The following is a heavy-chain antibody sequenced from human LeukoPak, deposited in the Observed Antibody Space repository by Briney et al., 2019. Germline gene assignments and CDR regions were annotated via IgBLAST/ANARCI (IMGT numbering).Heavy chain of an antibody. CDR1: GFTFSDYY. V-gene: IGHV3-11*04. D-gene: IGHD5-18*01. J-gene: IGHJ4*02. Sequence: PGGSLRLSCAASGFTFSDYYMSWIRQAPGKGLERVSYIRSGGSNRYYADSVKGRFTISRDNAKNVLYQQVSSLRAEDTAVYYCARDGDTAMVTGRFDYWGQGTLVTVSS. CDR3: ARDGDTAMVTGRFDY. CDR2: IRSGGSNR.